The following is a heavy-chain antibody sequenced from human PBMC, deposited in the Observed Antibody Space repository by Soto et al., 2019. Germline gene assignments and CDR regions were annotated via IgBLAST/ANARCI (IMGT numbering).Heavy chain of an antibody. V-gene: IGHV3-33*01. Sequence: QVHLVESGGGVVQAGRSLRLSCAASGFTFSHYGMHWVRQAPGKGLEWVALIWHDGSKKYYGDSVEGRFTISRDNSKSIVFLVMNSLRVEDTAVYFCARWGLRSGWNEQVVDYWGQGTLVSVSS. CDR3: ARWGLRSGWNEQVVDY. CDR1: GFTFSHYG. J-gene: IGHJ4*02. D-gene: IGHD6-19*01. CDR2: IWHDGSKK.